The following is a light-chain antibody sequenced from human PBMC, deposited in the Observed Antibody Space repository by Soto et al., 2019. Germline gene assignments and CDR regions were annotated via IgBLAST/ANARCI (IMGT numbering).Light chain of an antibody. J-gene: IGLJ1*01. Sequence: SALTQPRSVSGSPGQSVTISCTGTSSDVGGYNYVTWYQQYPGKAPKVMIYDVKTRPSGVPDRFSGSKSGNTASLTISGIQAEDEADYYCCSYAGDYTFVFGPGTKLTVL. CDR1: SSDVGGYNY. CDR3: CSYAGDYTFV. CDR2: DVK. V-gene: IGLV2-11*01.